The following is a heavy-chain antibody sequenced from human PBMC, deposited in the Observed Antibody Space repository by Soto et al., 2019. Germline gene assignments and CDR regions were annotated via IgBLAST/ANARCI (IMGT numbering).Heavy chain of an antibody. J-gene: IGHJ4*01. CDR1: GGSVSSGSYY. CDR2: IYYSGST. V-gene: IGHV4-61*01. D-gene: IGHD3-10*01. Sequence: PSETLSLTCTVSGGSVSSGSYYWSWIRQPPGKGLEWIGYIYYSGSTNYNPSLKSRVTISVDTSKNQCSLKLSSVTAADTAVYYCARVDGSGTFSFFDSWGHGTLVTVSS. CDR3: ARVDGSGTFSFFDS.